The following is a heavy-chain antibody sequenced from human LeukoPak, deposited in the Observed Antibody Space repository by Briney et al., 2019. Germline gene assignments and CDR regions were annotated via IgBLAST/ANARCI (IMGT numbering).Heavy chain of an antibody. CDR2: INPNSGGT. Sequence: ASVKVSCKASGYTFTGYYMHWVRQAPGQGLVWMGWINPNSGGTNYAQKFQGRVTMTRDTSISTAYMELSRLRSDDTAVYYCARVGRYCSSTSCYIAYWGQGTLVTVSS. CDR3: ARVGRYCSSTSCYIAY. D-gene: IGHD2-2*02. V-gene: IGHV1-2*02. J-gene: IGHJ4*02. CDR1: GYTFTGYY.